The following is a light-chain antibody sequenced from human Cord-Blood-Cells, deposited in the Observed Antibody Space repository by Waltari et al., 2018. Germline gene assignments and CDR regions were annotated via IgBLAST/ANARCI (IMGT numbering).Light chain of an antibody. CDR3: MQALQTPLT. CDR1: QSLLHSNGYNY. V-gene: IGKV2-28*01. CDR2: LGS. J-gene: IGKJ4*01. Sequence: DIVMTQSPLSLPVTPGEPASISCRSSQSLLHSNGYNYLDWYLQKPGQSPQLLIYLGSTRASGVPDRFSRSGSGTDFTLKISRVEAEDVGVYYCMQALQTPLTFGGGTKVEIK.